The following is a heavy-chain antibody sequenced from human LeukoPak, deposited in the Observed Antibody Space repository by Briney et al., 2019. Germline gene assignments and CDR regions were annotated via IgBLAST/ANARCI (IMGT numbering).Heavy chain of an antibody. V-gene: IGHV3-21*01. J-gene: IGHJ4*02. CDR3: ARIGIAVAGRGVDY. CDR2: ISSSSSYI. CDR1: GFTFSSYS. D-gene: IGHD6-19*01. Sequence: WGSLRLSCAASGFTFSSYSMNWVRQAPGKGLEWVSSISSSSSYIYYADSVKGRFTISRDNAKNSLYLQMNSLRAEDTAVYYCARIGIAVAGRGVDYWGQGTLVTVSS.